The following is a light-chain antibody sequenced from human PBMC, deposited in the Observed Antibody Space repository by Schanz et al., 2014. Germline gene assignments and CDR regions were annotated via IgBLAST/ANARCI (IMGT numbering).Light chain of an antibody. CDR2: EVN. CDR3: SSYTNINTPQYV. CDR1: SGDVGSYNR. Sequence: QSALTQPPSVSGSPGQSVTISCTGTSGDVGSYNRVSWYQQPPGTAPKLMIYEVNNRPSGVPDRFSGSKSGSTASLTISGLQVEDGADYYCSSYTNINTPQYVFGTGTKLTVL. J-gene: IGLJ1*01. V-gene: IGLV2-18*02.